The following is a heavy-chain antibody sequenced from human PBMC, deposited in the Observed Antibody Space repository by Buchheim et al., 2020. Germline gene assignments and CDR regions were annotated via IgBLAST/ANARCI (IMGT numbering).Heavy chain of an antibody. CDR1: GGSISSSNW. D-gene: IGHD1-7*01. V-gene: IGHV4-4*02. Sequence: QVQLQESGPGLVKPSGTLSLTCAVSGGSISSSNWWSWVRQPPGKGLEWIGEIYHSGSTTYNPSLKSRVTISVETSKNQFYLKLSSVTAADTAVYYCARDFHYNWNYESYYGMDVWGQGTT. CDR2: IYHSGST. J-gene: IGHJ6*02. CDR3: ARDFHYNWNYESYYGMDV.